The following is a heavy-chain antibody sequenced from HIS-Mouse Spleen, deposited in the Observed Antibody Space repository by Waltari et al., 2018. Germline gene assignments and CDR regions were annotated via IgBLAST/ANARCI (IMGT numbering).Heavy chain of an antibody. CDR3: ARDRLGRGPGYYYYGMDV. Sequence: QVQLVQSGAEVKKPGASVKVSCKASGYTFTGYYMHWVRQAPGQGLEWMGWINPNLGGTNYAQKFQGRVTMTRDPSISTAYMELSRLRSDDTAVYYCARDRLGRGPGYYYYGMDVWGQGTTVTVSS. V-gene: IGHV1-2*02. CDR1: GYTFTGYY. D-gene: IGHD7-27*01. CDR2: INPNLGGT. J-gene: IGHJ6*02.